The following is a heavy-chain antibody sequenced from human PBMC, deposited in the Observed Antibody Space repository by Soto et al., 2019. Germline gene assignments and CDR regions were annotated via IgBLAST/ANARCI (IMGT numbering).Heavy chain of an antibody. Sequence: SETLSLTCAVYGGSFSGYYWCWIRQPPGKGLEWIGEINHSGSTNYNPSLKSRVTISVDTSKNQFSLKLSSVTAADTAVYYCARASYDSSGLDAFDIWGQGTMVTVSS. J-gene: IGHJ3*02. CDR3: ARASYDSSGLDAFDI. D-gene: IGHD3-22*01. CDR2: INHSGST. CDR1: GGSFSGYY. V-gene: IGHV4-34*01.